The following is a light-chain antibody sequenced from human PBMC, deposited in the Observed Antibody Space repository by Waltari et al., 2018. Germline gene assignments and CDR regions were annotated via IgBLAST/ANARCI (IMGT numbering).Light chain of an antibody. CDR2: EGS. V-gene: IGLV2-23*01. CDR3: CSYAGSSTSVV. J-gene: IGLJ2*01. CDR1: SSDVGNYNL. Sequence: QSALTQPASVSGSPGQSITISCTGTSSDVGNYNLVSWFQQHPGEAPKLMIYEGSKRPSGVSNRFSGSKSCNTTSLTISGLQAEDEADYYCCSYAGSSTSVVFGGGTKLTVL.